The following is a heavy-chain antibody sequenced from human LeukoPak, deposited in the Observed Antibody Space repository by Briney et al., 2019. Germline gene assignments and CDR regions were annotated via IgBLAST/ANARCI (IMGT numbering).Heavy chain of an antibody. Sequence: ASVKVSCKPSGYIFTGYFMHWVRQAPGQGLEWMGWINPNSGSTNYAQKFQGRVTMTIDTSISTANIELSRRRSDDTAVYYCARTSVIVVVSPLDYWGQGTLVTVSS. CDR1: GYIFTGYF. CDR2: INPNSGST. V-gene: IGHV1-2*02. CDR3: ARTSVIVVVSPLDY. J-gene: IGHJ4*02. D-gene: IGHD3-22*01.